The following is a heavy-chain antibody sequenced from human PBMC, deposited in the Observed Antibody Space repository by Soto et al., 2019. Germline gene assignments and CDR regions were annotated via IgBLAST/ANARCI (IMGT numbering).Heavy chain of an antibody. CDR2: ISGSGGST. CDR1: GFTFSSYA. J-gene: IGHJ3*02. CDR3: AKDLHVLRYFDWFGNAFDI. V-gene: IGHV3-23*01. Sequence: GGSLRLSCAASGFTFSSYAMSWVRQAPGKGLEWVSAISGSGGSTYYADSVKGRFTISRDNSKNTLYLQMNSLRAEDTAVYYCAKDLHVLRYFDWFGNAFDIWGQGTMVTVSS. D-gene: IGHD3-9*01.